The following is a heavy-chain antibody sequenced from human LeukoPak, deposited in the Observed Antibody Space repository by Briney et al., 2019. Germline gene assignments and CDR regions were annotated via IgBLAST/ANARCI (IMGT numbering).Heavy chain of an antibody. D-gene: IGHD6-19*01. V-gene: IGHV4-59*08. CDR2: IYYSGST. J-gene: IGHJ5*02. CDR3: ARVIAVAGLGWFDP. Sequence: FETLSLTCTVSGGSISSYYWSWIRQPPGKGLEWIGYIYYSGSTNYNPSLKSRVTISVDTSKNQFSLKLSSVTAADTAVYYCARVIAVAGLGWFDPWGQGTLVTVSS. CDR1: GGSISSYY.